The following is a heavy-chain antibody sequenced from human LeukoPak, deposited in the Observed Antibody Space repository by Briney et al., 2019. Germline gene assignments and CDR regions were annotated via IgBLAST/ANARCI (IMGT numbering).Heavy chain of an antibody. CDR1: GFTFSGFN. D-gene: IGHD1-26*01. Sequence: GGPLRLSCVASGFTFSGFNMNWVRQAPGKGLEWVSSISSSGSDMYYADSVKGRFTISRDNAKNSLYLQMNSLRAEDTAVYYCARGTGELLGFDYWGQGTLVTVSS. CDR3: ARGTGELLGFDY. CDR2: ISSSGSDM. J-gene: IGHJ4*02. V-gene: IGHV3-21*01.